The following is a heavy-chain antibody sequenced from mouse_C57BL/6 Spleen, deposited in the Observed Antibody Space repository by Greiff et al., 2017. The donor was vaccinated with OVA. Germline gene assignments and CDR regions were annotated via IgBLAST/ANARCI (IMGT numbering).Heavy chain of an antibody. J-gene: IGHJ1*03. D-gene: IGHD1-1*01. Sequence: EVKLVESGPGLVKPSQSLSLTCSVTGYSITSGYYWNWIRQFPGNKLEWMGYIRYDGSNNYNPSLKNRISITRDTSKNKFFLKLNSVTTEDTATYYCARGGDYYGPPWYFDVWGTGTTVTVSS. V-gene: IGHV3-6*01. CDR3: ARGGDYYGPPWYFDV. CDR1: GYSITSGYY. CDR2: IRYDGSN.